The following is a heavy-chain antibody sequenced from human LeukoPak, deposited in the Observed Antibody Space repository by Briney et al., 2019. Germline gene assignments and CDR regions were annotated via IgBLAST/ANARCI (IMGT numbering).Heavy chain of an antibody. CDR1: GFTFSSDT. CDR2: ISGSGGST. Sequence: GGSLRLSCTASGFTFSSDTMTWVRQAPGKGLEWVSAISGSGGSTYYADSVKGRFTISRDNSRNTLYLQMNSLRVEDTAVYYCAKQYYNFWSGWVNWGQGTLVTVSS. CDR3: AKQYYNFWSGWVN. D-gene: IGHD3-3*01. J-gene: IGHJ4*02. V-gene: IGHV3-23*01.